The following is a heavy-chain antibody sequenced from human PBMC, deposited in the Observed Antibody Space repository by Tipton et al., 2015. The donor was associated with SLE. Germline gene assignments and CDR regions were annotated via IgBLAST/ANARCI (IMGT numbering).Heavy chain of an antibody. CDR2: ISYSGST. CDR1: GGSISSYY. J-gene: IGHJ2*01. V-gene: IGHV4-59*01. CDR3: ARHTLITGTDYFDL. Sequence: TLSLTCTVSGGSISSYYWSWIRQPPGRGLEGIGYISYSGSTNYNPSLRSRVTISVDTSKNQFSLKLSSVTAADTAVYYCARHTLITGTDYFDLWGRGTLVTVSS. D-gene: IGHD1-7*01.